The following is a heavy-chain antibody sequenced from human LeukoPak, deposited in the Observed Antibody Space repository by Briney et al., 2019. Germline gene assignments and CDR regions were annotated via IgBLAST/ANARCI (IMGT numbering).Heavy chain of an antibody. D-gene: IGHD6-19*01. CDR3: AKDAGYRIIGWYFDH. V-gene: IGHV3-23*01. CDR2: IDDTGGTT. CDR1: GFTFSVFG. J-gene: IGHJ4*02. Sequence: GGSLRLSCAASGFTFSVFGMSWVRQAPGKGLEWVSDIDDTGGTTYYADSVKGRSTISRDNSKNTLYLQVNSLRAEDTAVYYCAKDAGYRIIGWYFDHWGQGTLVTVSS.